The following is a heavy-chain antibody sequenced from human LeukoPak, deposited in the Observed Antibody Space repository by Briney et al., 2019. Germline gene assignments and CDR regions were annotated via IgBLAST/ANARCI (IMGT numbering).Heavy chain of an antibody. D-gene: IGHD2-8*01. Sequence: PSDTLSLTCTVSGGSVSSGSYYWSWIRQPPGKGLEWIGYIYYSGSTNHNPSLKSRVTISVDTSKNQFSLRLSSVTAADTALYYCARAPNWAYFDDWGQGTLVTVSS. CDR3: ARAPNWAYFDD. CDR2: IYYSGST. J-gene: IGHJ4*02. CDR1: GGSVSSGSYY. V-gene: IGHV4-61*01.